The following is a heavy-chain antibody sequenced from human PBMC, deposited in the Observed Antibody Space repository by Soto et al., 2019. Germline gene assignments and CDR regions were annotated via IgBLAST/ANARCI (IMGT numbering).Heavy chain of an antibody. Sequence: GASVKVSCKASGYTFTSYGISWVRQAPGQGLEWMGWISAYNGNTNYAQKLQGRVTMTTDTSTSTAYMELRSLRSDDTAVYYCARDSYVDVLLWFGELSPFDYWGQGTLVTVSS. J-gene: IGHJ4*02. D-gene: IGHD3-10*01. CDR1: GYTFTSYG. V-gene: IGHV1-18*04. CDR2: ISAYNGNT. CDR3: ARDSYVDVLLWFGELSPFDY.